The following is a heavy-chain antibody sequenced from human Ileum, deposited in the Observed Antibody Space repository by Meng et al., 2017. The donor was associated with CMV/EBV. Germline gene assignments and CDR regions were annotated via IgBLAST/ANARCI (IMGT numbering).Heavy chain of an antibody. J-gene: IGHJ4*02. Sequence: QVQWQDARPGRVKPSQTLSRTCTVSCDYISIGHYYWSWIPQTPGKGLEWIEHTHDSGSTYYNPSLQSRVTISVDTSKNQFSLKLSSVTAADTAVYYCARVWGIAVRPLDYWGQGTLVTVSS. D-gene: IGHD6-6*01. V-gene: IGHV4-30-4*01. CDR3: ARVWGIAVRPLDY. CDR2: THDSGST. CDR1: CDYISIGHYY.